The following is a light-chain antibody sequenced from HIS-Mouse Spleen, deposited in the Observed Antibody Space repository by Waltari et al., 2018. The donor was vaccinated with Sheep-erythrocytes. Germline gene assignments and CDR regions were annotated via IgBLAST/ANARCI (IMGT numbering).Light chain of an antibody. CDR3: QQYGSSPWT. Sequence: EIVLTQSPGTLSLSPGERATLSCRASQSGSSSYLAWYQQKPGQAPRRLIYGASSRATGIPDRFSGSGSGTDFTLTISRLEPEDFAVYYCQQYGSSPWTFGQGTKVEIK. J-gene: IGKJ1*01. V-gene: IGKV3-20*01. CDR2: GAS. CDR1: QSGSSSY.